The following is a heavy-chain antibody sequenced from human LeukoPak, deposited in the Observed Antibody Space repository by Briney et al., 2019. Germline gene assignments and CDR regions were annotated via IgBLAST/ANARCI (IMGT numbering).Heavy chain of an antibody. CDR1: GFTFSSCA. CDR2: VSVNGATT. J-gene: IGHJ4*02. V-gene: IGHV3-23*01. D-gene: IGHD3-10*01. Sequence: GGSLGLSCAASGFTFSSCALSWVRQAPGKGLEWVSTVSVNGATTYYADSVKGRFTISRDNSKNTLYLQMNSLRAEDTAVYFCAKELHGSGNYAFDYWGQGTLVTVSS. CDR3: AKELHGSGNYAFDY.